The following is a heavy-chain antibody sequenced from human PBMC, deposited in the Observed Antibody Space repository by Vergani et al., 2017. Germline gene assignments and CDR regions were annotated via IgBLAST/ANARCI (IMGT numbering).Heavy chain of an antibody. Sequence: QVQLVESGGGVVQPGRYLRLYCAASGFTFNQYGMHWVRQAPGKGQEWVAVTWYDGNNKQYADSVKGRFTISRDNSKSTMYLQMNSLRDEDTGVYYCARDLRLLYNRFDPWGQGTLVTVSS. CDR2: TWYDGNNK. J-gene: IGHJ5*02. CDR3: ARDLRLLYNRFDP. V-gene: IGHV3-33*01. D-gene: IGHD1-14*01. CDR1: GFTFNQYG.